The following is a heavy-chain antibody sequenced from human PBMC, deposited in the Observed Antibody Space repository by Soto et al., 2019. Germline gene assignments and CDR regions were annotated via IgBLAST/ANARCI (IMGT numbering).Heavy chain of an antibody. V-gene: IGHV4-4*02. CDR3: ARRLGMVEYSYVYHFDY. CDR1: GGSISSSNW. Sequence: SETLSLTCAVSGGSISSSNWWSWVRQPPGKGLEWIGEIYHSGSTNYNPSLKSRVTISVDKSKNQFSLKLSSVTAADTAVYHCARRLGMVEYSYVYHFDYWGQGTLVTVSS. J-gene: IGHJ4*02. D-gene: IGHD5-18*01. CDR2: IYHSGST.